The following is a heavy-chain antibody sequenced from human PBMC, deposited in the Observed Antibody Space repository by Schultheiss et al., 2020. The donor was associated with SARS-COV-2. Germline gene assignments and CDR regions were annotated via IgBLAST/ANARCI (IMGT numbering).Heavy chain of an antibody. V-gene: IGHV4-34*01. CDR2: INHSGST. CDR3: ARDSLSLTYYYDSSGYERGY. CDR1: GGSISSYY. J-gene: IGHJ4*02. Sequence: SETLSLTCTVSGGSISSYYWSWIRQPPGKGLEWIGEINHSGSTNYNPSLKSRVTISVDTSKNQFSLKLSSVTAADTAVYYCARDSLSLTYYYDSSGYERGYWGQGTLVTVSS. D-gene: IGHD3-22*01.